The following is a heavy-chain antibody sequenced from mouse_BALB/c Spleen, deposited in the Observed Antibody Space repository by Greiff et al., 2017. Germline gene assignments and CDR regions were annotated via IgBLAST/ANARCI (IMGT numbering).Heavy chain of an antibody. J-gene: IGHJ2*01. D-gene: IGHD1-1*01. CDR1: GFNIKDYY. CDR2: IDPENGNT. V-gene: IGHV14-1*02. Sequence: VQLQQSGAELVRPGALVKLSCKASGFNIKDYYMHWVKQRPEQGLEWIGWIDPENGNTIYDPKFQGKASITADTSSNTAYLQLSSLTSEDTAVYYCARLLPFDYWGQGTTLTVSS. CDR3: ARLLPFDY.